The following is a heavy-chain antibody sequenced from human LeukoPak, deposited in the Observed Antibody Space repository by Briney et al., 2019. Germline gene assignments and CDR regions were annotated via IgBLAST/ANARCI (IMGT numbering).Heavy chain of an antibody. CDR3: ESYGGSGSSGY. CDR2: ISSSSSYI. Sequence: GGSLRLSCAASGFTFSSYSMNWVRQAPGKGLEWVSSISSSSSYIYYADSVKGRFTISRDNAKNSLYLQMNSLRAEDTAVYYCESYGGSGSSGYWGQGTLVTVSS. D-gene: IGHD3-10*01. J-gene: IGHJ4*02. V-gene: IGHV3-21*01. CDR1: GFTFSSYS.